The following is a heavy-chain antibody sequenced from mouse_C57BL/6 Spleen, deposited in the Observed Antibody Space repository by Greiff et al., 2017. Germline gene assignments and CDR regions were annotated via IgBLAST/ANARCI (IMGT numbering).Heavy chain of an antibody. CDR2: IWRDGST. D-gene: IGHD1-1*01. Sequence: QAQRQQSGPGLVQPSQSLSITCTVSGFSLASYGVTWVRQSPGKGLEWLGVIWRDGSTDYNAAFMSRLSITKDNSKSQVFFKMNSLQADDTAIYYCAKNHGSSKVHFDYWGQGTTLTVSS. J-gene: IGHJ2*01. CDR1: GFSLASYG. CDR3: AKNHGSSKVHFDY. V-gene: IGHV2-5*01.